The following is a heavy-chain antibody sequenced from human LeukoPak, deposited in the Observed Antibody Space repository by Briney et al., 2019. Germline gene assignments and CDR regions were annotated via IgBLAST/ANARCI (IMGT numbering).Heavy chain of an antibody. CDR2: INPSGGGT. D-gene: IGHD5-12*01. J-gene: IGHJ4*02. CDR3: ARNIGTAVLDF. V-gene: IGHV1-46*01. Sequence: ASVKVSCKASGYTFTNYYTHWVRQAPGQGLEWMGIINPSGGGTTYAQKFQGRLTITRDMSTTTFYMELSSLGSEGTAVYYCARNIGTAVLDFWGQGTLVSVAS. CDR1: GYTFTNYY.